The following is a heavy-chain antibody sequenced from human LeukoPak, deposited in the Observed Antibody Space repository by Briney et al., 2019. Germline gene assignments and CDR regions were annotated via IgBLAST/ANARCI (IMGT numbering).Heavy chain of an antibody. Sequence: ASVKVSCKASGYTFTAYHMHWGRQAPGQGFEWMGWINSNSGGTNYVQKFQGRVTMTRDTSISTAYMELSSLRSDDTAVYFCARRYYDSSGYFSFYYYGQGTLFTASS. CDR2: INSNSGGT. CDR1: GYTFTAYH. D-gene: IGHD3-22*01. CDR3: ARRYYDSSGYFSFYY. J-gene: IGHJ4*02. V-gene: IGHV1-2*02.